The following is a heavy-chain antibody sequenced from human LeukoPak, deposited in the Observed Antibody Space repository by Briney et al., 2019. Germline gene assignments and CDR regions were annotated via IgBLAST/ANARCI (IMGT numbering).Heavy chain of an antibody. J-gene: IGHJ4*02. CDR2: ISGSGGST. Sequence: GGSLRLSCAASGFTFSSYAMSWVRQAPGKGLEWVSAISGSGGSTYYANSVKGRFTISRDNSKNTLYLQMNSLRAEDTAVYYCAKVGSSGYYAPFDYWGQGTLVTVSS. D-gene: IGHD3-22*01. CDR1: GFTFSSYA. CDR3: AKVGSSGYYAPFDY. V-gene: IGHV3-23*01.